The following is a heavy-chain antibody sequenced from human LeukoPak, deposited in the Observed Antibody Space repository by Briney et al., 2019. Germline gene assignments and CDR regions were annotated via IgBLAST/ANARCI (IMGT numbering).Heavy chain of an antibody. CDR1: GFTFSYYW. Sequence: PGGSLRLSCAASGFTFSYYWMHWVRQAPGKGLVWVSRIKSDGSSTDYADSVKGRFTISRDNAKDTLYLQMNSLRAEDTAVYYCAKDGVAGARDIWGQGTMVTVSS. CDR3: AKDGVAGARDI. J-gene: IGHJ3*02. D-gene: IGHD6-13*01. V-gene: IGHV3-74*01. CDR2: IKSDGSST.